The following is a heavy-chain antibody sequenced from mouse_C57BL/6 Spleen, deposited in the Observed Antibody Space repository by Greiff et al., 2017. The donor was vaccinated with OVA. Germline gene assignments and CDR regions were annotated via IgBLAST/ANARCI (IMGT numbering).Heavy chain of an antibody. CDR3: HYYGSSYAY. CDR1: GYAFSSSW. V-gene: IGHV1-82*01. CDR2: IYPGDGDT. Sequence: QVHVKQSGPELVKPGASVKISCKASGYAFSSSWMNWVKQRPGKGLEWIGRIYPGDGDTNYNGKFKGKATLTADKSSSTAYMQLSSLTSEDSAVYFCHYYGSSYAYWGQGTLVTVSA. J-gene: IGHJ3*01. D-gene: IGHD1-1*01.